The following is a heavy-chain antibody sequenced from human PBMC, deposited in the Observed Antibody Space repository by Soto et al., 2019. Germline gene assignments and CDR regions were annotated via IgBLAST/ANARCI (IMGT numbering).Heavy chain of an antibody. J-gene: IGHJ3*02. CDR1: GFSLITSGLG. CDR2: IYWSGDE. Sequence: SGPTLVNATQTLTLTCSLSGFSLITSGLGVGWIRQSPGKALEWLALIYWSGDEHYRPSLKSRLSIIKDTSKNHVVLIMTDMDPVDTATYYCARGLATLPVFAFDIWGQGTMVTVSS. V-gene: IGHV2-5*01. CDR3: ARGLATLPVFAFDI. D-gene: IGHD6-6*01.